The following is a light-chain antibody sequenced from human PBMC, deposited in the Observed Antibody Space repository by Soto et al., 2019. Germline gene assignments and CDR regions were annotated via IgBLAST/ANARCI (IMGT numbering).Light chain of an antibody. CDR3: QQYNSFPWT. CDR1: QSISSN. J-gene: IGKJ1*01. Sequence: EIVMTQSPATLSVSPGEIATLSCRASQSISSNLVWYQQKAGQAPRLLIYGASTRATGIPARFSGSGSGTEFTLTIRNLQPDDFATYYCQQYNSFPWTFGLGTKVDIK. CDR2: GAS. V-gene: IGKV3-15*01.